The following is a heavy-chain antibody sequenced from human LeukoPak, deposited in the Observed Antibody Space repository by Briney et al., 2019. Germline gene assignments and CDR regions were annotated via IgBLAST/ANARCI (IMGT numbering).Heavy chain of an antibody. J-gene: IGHJ3*02. Sequence: PGGSLRLSCAASGFTFSSYGMSWVRQAPGKGLEWVSAISGSGGSTYYADSVKGRFTISRDNSKNTLYLQMNSLRAEDTAVYYCAKDLWSSGWYDAFDIWGQGTMVTVSS. V-gene: IGHV3-23*01. D-gene: IGHD6-19*01. CDR3: AKDLWSSGWYDAFDI. CDR1: GFTFSSYG. CDR2: ISGSGGST.